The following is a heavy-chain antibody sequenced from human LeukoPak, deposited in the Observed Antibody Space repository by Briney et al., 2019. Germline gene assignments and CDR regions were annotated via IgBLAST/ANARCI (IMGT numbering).Heavy chain of an antibody. V-gene: IGHV3-7*01. Sequence: GGSLRLSCAASGFTFSSYWMSWVRQAPGKGLEWVANIKQDGSEKYYADSVKGGFTISRDNAKNSLYMQMNSLRAEDTAVYYCARTRSIFGVVSNFDYWGQGTLVTVSS. D-gene: IGHD3-3*02. CDR2: IKQDGSEK. CDR1: GFTFSSYW. CDR3: ARTRSIFGVVSNFDY. J-gene: IGHJ4*02.